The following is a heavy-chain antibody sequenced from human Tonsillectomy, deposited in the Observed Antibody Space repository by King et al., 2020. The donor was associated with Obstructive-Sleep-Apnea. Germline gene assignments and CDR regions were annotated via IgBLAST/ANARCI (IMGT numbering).Heavy chain of an antibody. J-gene: IGHJ6*02. CDR2: IKQDGSET. CDR3: AKCTRTSCYYYGMDV. D-gene: IGHD2-2*01. Sequence: VQLVESGGGLVQPGGSLRLSCAASGFTFNRYWMSWVRQAPGKGLEWVANIKQDGSETYYVDSVEGRFTISRDNAKSSLYLQMNSLRAEDTAMYYCAKCTRTSCYYYGMDVWGQGTTVTVSS. V-gene: IGHV3-7*01. CDR1: GFTFNRYW.